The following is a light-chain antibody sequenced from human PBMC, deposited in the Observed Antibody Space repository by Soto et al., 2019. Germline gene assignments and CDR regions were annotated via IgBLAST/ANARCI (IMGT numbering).Light chain of an antibody. J-gene: IGLJ1*01. CDR1: SSNIGSNT. CDR3: AAWDDSLNGYV. V-gene: IGLV1-44*01. Sequence: QSVLTQPPSASGTPGQRVTISCSGSSSNIGSNTVNWYQQLPGTAPKLLIHANNQRPSGVPDRFSGSKSGTSASLAISWLQSEEADYYCAAWDDSLNGYVFGTGTKHTVL. CDR2: ANN.